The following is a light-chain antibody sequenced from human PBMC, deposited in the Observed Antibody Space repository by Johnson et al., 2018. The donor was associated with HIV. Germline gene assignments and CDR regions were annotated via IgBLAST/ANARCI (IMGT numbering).Light chain of an antibody. CDR2: DNN. CDR1: SSNIGNNY. Sequence: QSVLTQPHSVSAAPGQKVTISCSGSSSNIGNNYVSWYQQLPGTAPKLLIYDNNKRPSGIPDRFSGSKSGTSATLGITGLKTGDEADYYCGTWDSSLSVYVFGTGTKVSVL. V-gene: IGLV1-51*01. J-gene: IGLJ1*01. CDR3: GTWDSSLSVYV.